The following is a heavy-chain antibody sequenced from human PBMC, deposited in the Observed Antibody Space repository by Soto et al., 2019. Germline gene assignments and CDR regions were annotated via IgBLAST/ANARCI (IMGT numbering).Heavy chain of an antibody. V-gene: IGHV3-66*01. D-gene: IGHD3-16*01. CDR2: IYSGGST. CDR1: GFTVSTKY. J-gene: IGHJ4*02. Sequence: EVQLVESGGGLVQPGGSLRLSCAASGFTVSTKYMSWVRQAPGKGLEWVSVIYSGGSTFYEDSVRGRFTISRDNSKNTVNLQMNSLRAEETAVYYCAIDPWAAYYWGQGTLVTVAS. CDR3: AIDPWAAYY.